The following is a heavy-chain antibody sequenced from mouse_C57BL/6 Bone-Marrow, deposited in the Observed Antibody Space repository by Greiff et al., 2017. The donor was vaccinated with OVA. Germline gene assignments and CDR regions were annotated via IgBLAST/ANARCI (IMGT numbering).Heavy chain of an antibody. CDR2: IFPGSGST. CDR1: GYTFTDYY. J-gene: IGHJ4*01. CDR3: ARGEDGYDVGYAMDY. Sequence: QVQLKESGPELVKPGASVKISCKASGYTFTDYYINWVKQRPGQGLEWIGWIFPGSGSTYYNEKFKGKATLTVDKSSSTAYMLLSSLTSEDSAVYFCARGEDGYDVGYAMDYWGQGTSVTVSS. V-gene: IGHV1-75*01. D-gene: IGHD2-2*01.